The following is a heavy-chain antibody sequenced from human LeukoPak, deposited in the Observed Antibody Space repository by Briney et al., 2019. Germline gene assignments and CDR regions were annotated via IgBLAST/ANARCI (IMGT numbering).Heavy chain of an antibody. D-gene: IGHD4-17*01. CDR3: ARQIDYGDYAWFDP. Sequence: PSETLSLTCTVSGGSITTYYWGWIRQPPGKGLEWIGSIYYSGSTYYNPSLKSRVTISVDTSKNQFSLKLSSVTAADTAVYYCARQIDYGDYAWFDPWGQGTLVTVSS. J-gene: IGHJ5*02. V-gene: IGHV4-39*01. CDR1: GGSITTYY. CDR2: IYYSGST.